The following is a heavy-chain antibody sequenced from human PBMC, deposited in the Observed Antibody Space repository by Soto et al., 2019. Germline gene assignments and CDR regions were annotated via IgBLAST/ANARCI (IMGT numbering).Heavy chain of an antibody. Sequence: QVQLVQSGAEVKKPGASVKVSCKASGYTFTGYYMHWVRQAPGQGLEWMGWINPNSGGTNYAQKFQGRVTMTRDTSISTAYMDLSRLRSDDTAVYYCARRTYYYGSGSHWDYWGQGPLVTVSS. D-gene: IGHD3-10*01. V-gene: IGHV1-2*02. CDR2: INPNSGGT. CDR1: GYTFTGYY. J-gene: IGHJ4*02. CDR3: ARRTYYYGSGSHWDY.